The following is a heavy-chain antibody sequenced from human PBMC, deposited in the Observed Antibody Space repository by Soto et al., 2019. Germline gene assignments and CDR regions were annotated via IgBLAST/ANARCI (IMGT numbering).Heavy chain of an antibody. V-gene: IGHV4-59*01. CDR3: ARISVAGPYYYGMDV. CDR1: GGSISSYY. Sequence: SETLSLTCTVSGGSISSYYWSWIRQPPGKGLEWIGYIYYSGSTNYNPSLKSRVTISVDTSKNQFSLKLSSVTAADTAVYYCARISVAGPYYYGMDVWGQGTAVTVSS. J-gene: IGHJ6*02. D-gene: IGHD6-19*01. CDR2: IYYSGST.